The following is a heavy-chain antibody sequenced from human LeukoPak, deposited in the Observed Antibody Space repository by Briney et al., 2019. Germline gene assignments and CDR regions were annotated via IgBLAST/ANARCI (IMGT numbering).Heavy chain of an antibody. D-gene: IGHD6-19*01. CDR3: ARWSSGWHQVLFDY. J-gene: IGHJ4*02. V-gene: IGHV3-21*01. CDR2: ISSSSSYI. CDR1: GFTFSSYS. Sequence: GGSLRLSCAASGFTFSSYSMNWVRQAPGKGLEWVSSISSSSSYIYYADSVKGRFTISRDNAKNSLYLQMNSLRAEDTAVYYCARWSSGWHQVLFDYWGQRTLVTVSS.